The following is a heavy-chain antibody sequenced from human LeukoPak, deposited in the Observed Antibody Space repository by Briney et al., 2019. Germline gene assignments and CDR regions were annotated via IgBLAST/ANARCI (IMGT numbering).Heavy chain of an antibody. D-gene: IGHD3-22*01. V-gene: IGHV4-38-2*02. J-gene: IGHJ4*02. Sequence: SETLSLTCIVSAYSISSGYYWGWIRQPPGQGLEWIGSIYHSGSTSYNPSHKSRVTISVDTSKNQISLNLTSVTAADTAIYYCARVGSSGYWHYFDYWGQGALVTVSS. CDR2: IYHSGST. CDR3: ARVGSSGYWHYFDY. CDR1: AYSISSGYY.